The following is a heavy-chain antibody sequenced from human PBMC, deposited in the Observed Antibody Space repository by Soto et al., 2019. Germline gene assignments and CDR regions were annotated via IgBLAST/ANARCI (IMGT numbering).Heavy chain of an antibody. CDR2: INTDNGNT. CDR3: ARGIATGQLDP. CDR1: GYPLTRYT. D-gene: IGHD2-15*01. J-gene: IGHJ5*02. V-gene: IGHV1-3*04. Sequence: DSVEACSKASGYPLTRYTVNLVRQAPGQRLEWMGWINTDNGNTKSSQKFQDRVIITRDTSASTAYMELSSLRSEDTAVYYCARGIATGQLDPWGQGTMVTVSS.